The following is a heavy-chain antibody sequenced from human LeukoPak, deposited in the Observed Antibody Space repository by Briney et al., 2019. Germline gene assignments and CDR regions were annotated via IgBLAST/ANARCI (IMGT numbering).Heavy chain of an antibody. J-gene: IGHJ4*02. Sequence: PGGSLRLSCAASGFTLSTSWMSWVRQAPGKGLECVANIKEDGSDKHYVDSVRGRFTISRDNAKNALYLQMNSLRDEDTAVYYCGRRGGGLSWGQGTLVTVSS. CDR2: IKEDGSDK. V-gene: IGHV3-7*01. CDR1: GFTLSTSW. CDR3: GRRGGGLS. D-gene: IGHD3/OR15-3a*01.